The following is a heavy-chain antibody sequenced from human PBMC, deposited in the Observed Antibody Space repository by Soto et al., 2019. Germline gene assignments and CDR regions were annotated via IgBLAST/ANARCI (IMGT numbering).Heavy chain of an antibody. J-gene: IGHJ4*02. CDR3: VSGWAFDD. CDR2: VYYSGAT. CDR1: GGSISDFY. Sequence: QVQLQESGPRLVKPSETLSLTCTVSGGSISDFYWSWIRQPPGKGLEWIAYVYYSGATNYNPSLKSRVSMSVDTSKKQFSLRLSSVTAADTAVYYCVSGWAFDDWGQGTLVTVSS. V-gene: IGHV4-59*01. D-gene: IGHD3-10*01.